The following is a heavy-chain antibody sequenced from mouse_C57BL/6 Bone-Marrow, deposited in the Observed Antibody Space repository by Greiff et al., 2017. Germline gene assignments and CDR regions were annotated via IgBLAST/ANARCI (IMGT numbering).Heavy chain of an antibody. J-gene: IGHJ2*01. CDR1: GYTFTSYW. D-gene: IGHD2-5*01. CDR2: FNPSNGGT. V-gene: IGHV1-53*01. Sequence: QVQLKQPGTELVKPGASVKLSCKASGYTFTSYWMHWVKQRPGQGLEWIGNFNPSNGGTNYNEKFKSKATLTVDKSSSTAYMQLSSLTSEDSAVYYCAREAYSNYAYYFDYWGQGTTLTVSS. CDR3: AREAYSNYAYYFDY.